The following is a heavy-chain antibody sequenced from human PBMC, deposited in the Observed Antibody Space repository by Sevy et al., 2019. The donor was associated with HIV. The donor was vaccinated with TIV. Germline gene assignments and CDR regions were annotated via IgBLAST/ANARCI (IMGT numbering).Heavy chain of an antibody. CDR2: MYSGGSP. D-gene: IGHD2-15*01. J-gene: IGHJ5*02. CDR1: GFSISNNY. CDR3: ARGYCGGGSCTAFDP. Sequence: GESLKISCAASGFSISNNYTAWVRQAPGKGLEWVSVMYSGGSPYYADSVKGRFALSRDMSKNTVYLQMNSLRAEDMAVYYCARGYCGGGSCTAFDPWGQGTLVTVSS. V-gene: IGHV3-53*01.